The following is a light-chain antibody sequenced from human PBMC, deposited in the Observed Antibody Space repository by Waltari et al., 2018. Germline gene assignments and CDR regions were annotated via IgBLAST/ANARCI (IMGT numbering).Light chain of an antibody. Sequence: IVMTQSPAILSLSPGEGATLSCRASQSVNINVPWYQQKPGQGPRLLIYGASTRATAIPARFSGSGSGTDFTLTISSLQSEDFAVYYFQQYNNWPPWTFGQGTKVEIK. V-gene: IGKV3-15*01. CDR2: GAS. CDR3: QQYNNWPPWT. CDR1: QSVNIN. J-gene: IGKJ1*01.